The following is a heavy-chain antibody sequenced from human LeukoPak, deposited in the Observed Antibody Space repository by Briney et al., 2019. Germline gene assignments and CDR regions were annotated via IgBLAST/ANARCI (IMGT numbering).Heavy chain of an antibody. V-gene: IGHV4-34*01. CDR2: INHSGST. J-gene: IGHJ4*02. CDR1: GGSFSGYY. Sequence: SETLSLTCAVYGGSFSGYYWTWIRQPPGKGLEWIGEINHSGSTNYNPSLKSRVTILVDTSKNQFSLNLSSVTAADTAVYYCARGPLWASAAPYWGQGTLVTVSS. CDR3: ARGPLWASAAPY. D-gene: IGHD6-13*01.